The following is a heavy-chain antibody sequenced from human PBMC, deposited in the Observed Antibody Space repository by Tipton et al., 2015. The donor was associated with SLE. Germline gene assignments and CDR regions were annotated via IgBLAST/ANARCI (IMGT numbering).Heavy chain of an antibody. CDR3: ARGAGPITSFGNYYYYYYMDV. CDR2: INPSGGST. D-gene: IGHD3-16*01. V-gene: IGHV1-46*01. Sequence: QLVQSGAEVKKPGASVKVSYKASGYTFTSYYMHWVRQAPGQGLEWMGIINPSGGSTSYAQKFQGRVTMTRDTSTSTVYMELSSLRSEDTAVYYCARGAGPITSFGNYYYYYYMDVWGKGTTVTVSS. J-gene: IGHJ6*03. CDR1: GYTFTSYY.